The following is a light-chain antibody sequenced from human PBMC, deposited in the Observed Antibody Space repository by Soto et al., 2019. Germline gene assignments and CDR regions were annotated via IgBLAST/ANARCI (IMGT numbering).Light chain of an antibody. CDR1: SSDVGKYNF. Sequence: QSALTQPASVSGSPGQSITISCTGTSSDVGKYNFVSWYQQYPGKAPKLMIYEVSNRPSGVSNRFSGSKSGNTASLTISGLPAEDEADYYCSSFTSSTTLDVFGTGTKLTVL. CDR2: EVS. J-gene: IGLJ1*01. CDR3: SSFTSSTTLDV. V-gene: IGLV2-14*01.